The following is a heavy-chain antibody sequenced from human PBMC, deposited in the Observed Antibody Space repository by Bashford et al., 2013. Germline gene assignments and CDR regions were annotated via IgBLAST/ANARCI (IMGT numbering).Heavy chain of an antibody. CDR3: ARDLWSGYLIFGY. CDR1: GFTFTSYG. Sequence: VASVKVSCKASGFTFTSYGITWMRQAPGQGLEWMGWISAYNGNTNYAQKLQGRVTMTTDTSTSTAYMELRSLRSDDTAVYYCARDLWSGYLIFGYWGQGTLVTVSS. V-gene: IGHV1-18*01. CDR2: ISAYNGNT. D-gene: IGHD3-3*01. J-gene: IGHJ4*02.